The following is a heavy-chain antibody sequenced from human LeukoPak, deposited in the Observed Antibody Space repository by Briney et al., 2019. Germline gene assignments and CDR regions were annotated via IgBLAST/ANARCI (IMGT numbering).Heavy chain of an antibody. CDR3: ARGYADYEDF. Sequence: GGSLRLSRVVAGFTISDYNMHWVRQAPGKGLEWLAVITYDGRSLHYADSVKGRFIISRDTSKNTLYLQMNSLRVEDTAVFYCARGYADYEDFWGQGTLVIVSS. J-gene: IGHJ4*02. CDR2: ITYDGRSL. V-gene: IGHV3-30*01. D-gene: IGHD4-17*01. CDR1: GFTISDYN.